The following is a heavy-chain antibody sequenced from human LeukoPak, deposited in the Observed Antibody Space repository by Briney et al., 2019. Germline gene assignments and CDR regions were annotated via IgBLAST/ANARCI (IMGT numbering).Heavy chain of an antibody. V-gene: IGHV1-2*02. Sequence: ASVKVSCKASGYTFTGYYMHWVRQAPGQGLEWMGWINPNSGGTNYAQKFQGRVTMTRDTSINTAYMELSRLRSDDTAVYYCARENYGSRSVDYWGQGTLVTVSS. D-gene: IGHD3-10*01. CDR2: INPNSGGT. CDR1: GYTFTGYY. CDR3: ARENYGSRSVDY. J-gene: IGHJ4*02.